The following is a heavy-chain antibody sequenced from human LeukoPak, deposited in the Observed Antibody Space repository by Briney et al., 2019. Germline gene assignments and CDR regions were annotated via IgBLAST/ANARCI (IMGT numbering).Heavy chain of an antibody. CDR3: ARGGYSSSWSRYYYYYYGMDV. D-gene: IGHD6-13*01. V-gene: IGHV4-34*01. CDR2: INHSGST. Sequence: KPSETLSLTCAVYGGPFSGYYWSWIRQPPGKGLEWLGEINHSGSTNYNPSLKSRVTILVDTSKNQFSLKLSSVTAADTAVYYCARGGYSSSWSRYYYYYYGMDVWGKGTTVTVSS. J-gene: IGHJ6*04. CDR1: GGPFSGYY.